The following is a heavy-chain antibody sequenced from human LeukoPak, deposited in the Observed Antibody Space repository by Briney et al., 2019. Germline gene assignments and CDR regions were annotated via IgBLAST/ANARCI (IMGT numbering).Heavy chain of an antibody. V-gene: IGHV3-48*03. CDR1: GVTFSSYE. D-gene: IGHD4-17*01. Sequence: AGSLRFSCAASGVTFSSYEINWVRQAPGKGLEWVAYISSSGSTIYYADSVKGRFTISRDNVKNLLYLQMNSLRAEDTAVYYCARDTSYGDYDSTFDPWGQGTLVTVSS. CDR3: ARDTSYGDYDSTFDP. J-gene: IGHJ5*02. CDR2: ISSSGSTI.